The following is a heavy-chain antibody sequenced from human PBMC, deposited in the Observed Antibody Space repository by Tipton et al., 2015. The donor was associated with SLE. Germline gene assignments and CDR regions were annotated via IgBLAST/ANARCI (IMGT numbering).Heavy chain of an antibody. V-gene: IGHV4-38-2*02. J-gene: IGHJ4*02. D-gene: IGHD6-6*01. Sequence: TLSLTCTVSGYSISSGYYWGWIRQPPGKGLEWIGSIYHSGSTYYNPSLKSRVTISVDTSKNQFSLKLSSVTAADTAVYYCARDGAARGDFDYWGQGTLVTVSS. CDR3: ARDGAARGDFDY. CDR1: GYSISSGYY. CDR2: IYHSGST.